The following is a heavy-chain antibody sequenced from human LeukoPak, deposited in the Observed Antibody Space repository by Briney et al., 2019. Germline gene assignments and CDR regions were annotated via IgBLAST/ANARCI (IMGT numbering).Heavy chain of an antibody. CDR2: IKSKTDGGTT. J-gene: IGHJ6*03. CDR3: TTGGTTMAKYYYYMDV. Sequence: GGSLRLSCAASGFTFSNAWMSWVRQAPGKGLEWVGRIKSKTDGGTTGYAAPVKGRFTISRDDSKNTLYLQMNSLKTEDTAVYYCTTGGTTMAKYYYYMDVWGKGTTATVSS. CDR1: GFTFSNAW. V-gene: IGHV3-15*01. D-gene: IGHD1-1*01.